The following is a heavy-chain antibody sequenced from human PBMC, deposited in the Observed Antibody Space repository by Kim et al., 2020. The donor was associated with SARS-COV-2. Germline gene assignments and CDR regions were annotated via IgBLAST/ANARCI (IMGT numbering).Heavy chain of an antibody. CDR3: ARDGTSIAAAFYYYYGMDV. CDR1: GYTFTSYA. Sequence: ASVKVSCKASGYTFTSYAMNWVRQAPGQGLEWMGWINTNTGNPTYAQGFTGRFVFSLDTSVSTAYLQISSLKAEDTAVYYCARDGTSIAAAFYYYYGMDVWGQGTTVTVSS. D-gene: IGHD6-13*01. J-gene: IGHJ6*02. V-gene: IGHV7-4-1*02. CDR2: INTNTGNP.